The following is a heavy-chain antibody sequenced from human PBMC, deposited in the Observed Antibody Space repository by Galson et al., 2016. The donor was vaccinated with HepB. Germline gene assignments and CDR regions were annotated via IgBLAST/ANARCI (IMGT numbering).Heavy chain of an antibody. Sequence: PALVKPTQTLTLTCTFSGFSLNTGRMCVSWIRQPPGKALEWLALIDWDDDKYYSTSLKTRLTISKDTSKNQVVLTMTNMDPVDTATYNCARSLFEGRPWAPFDYWGQGTLVTVSS. CDR2: IDWDDDK. CDR1: GFSLNTGRMC. D-gene: IGHD3-3*01. J-gene: IGHJ4*02. CDR3: ARSLFEGRPWAPFDY. V-gene: IGHV2-70*13.